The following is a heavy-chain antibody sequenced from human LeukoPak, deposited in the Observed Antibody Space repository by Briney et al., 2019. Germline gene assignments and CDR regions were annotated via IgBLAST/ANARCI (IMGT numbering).Heavy chain of an antibody. CDR1: GGSISSSSYY. J-gene: IGHJ3*02. CDR3: ARRPVRGAFDI. V-gene: IGHV4-39*01. CDR2: IYYSGST. Sequence: SETLSLTCTVSGGSISSSSYYRGWIRQPPGKGLEWIGSIYYSGSTYYNPSLKSRVTISVDTSKNQFSLKLSSVTAADTAVYYCARRPVRGAFDIWGQGTMVTVSS. D-gene: IGHD1-1*01.